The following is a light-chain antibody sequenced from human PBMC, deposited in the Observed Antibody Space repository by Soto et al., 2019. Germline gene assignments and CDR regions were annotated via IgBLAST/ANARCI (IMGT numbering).Light chain of an antibody. CDR2: GTS. J-gene: IGKJ1*01. V-gene: IGKV3D-15*01. Sequence: VMAQSPATLSVSPGERATLSCRASQSVSSSLAWYLQKPGQAPRLLIYGTSSRATDIPDRFSGSGSGTDFTLTISRLEPEDFAVYYCQQYNNWPWTFGQGTKVDIK. CDR1: QSVSSS. CDR3: QQYNNWPWT.